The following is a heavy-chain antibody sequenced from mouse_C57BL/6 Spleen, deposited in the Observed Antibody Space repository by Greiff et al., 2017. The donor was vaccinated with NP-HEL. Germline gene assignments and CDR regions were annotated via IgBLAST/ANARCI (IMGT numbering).Heavy chain of an antibody. D-gene: IGHD1-1*01. CDR2: IYPRSGNT. CDR3: ARSGGGSRWYFDV. Sequence: QVQLQQSGAELARPGASVKLSCKASGYTFTSSGISWVKQRTGQGLEWIGEIYPRSGNTYYNEKFKGKATLTADKSSSTAYMELRSLTSEDSAVYFCARSGGGSRWYFDVWGTGTTVTVSS. J-gene: IGHJ1*03. CDR1: GYTFTSSG. V-gene: IGHV1-81*01.